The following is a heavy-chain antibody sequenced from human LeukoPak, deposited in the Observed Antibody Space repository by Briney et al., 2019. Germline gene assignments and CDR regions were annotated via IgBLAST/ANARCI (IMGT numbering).Heavy chain of an antibody. J-gene: IGHJ3*02. CDR3: ARVWQQLVNRDAFDI. Sequence: GGSLRLSCAASGFSFSSYWMSWVRQDPGRGLEWVANVKGDASESYYVVSVRGRFTISRDSSRNSVYLQMNSLRAEDTAVYYCARVWQQLVNRDAFDIWGQGTMVTVSS. CDR2: VKGDASES. D-gene: IGHD6-13*01. CDR1: GFSFSSYW. V-gene: IGHV3-7*01.